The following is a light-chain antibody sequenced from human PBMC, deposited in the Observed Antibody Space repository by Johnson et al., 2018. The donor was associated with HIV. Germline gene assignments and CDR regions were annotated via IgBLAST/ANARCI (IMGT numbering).Light chain of an antibody. V-gene: IGLV1-51*01. CDR1: SSNIGNNY. Sequence: QSVLTQPPSVSAAPGQKVTISCSGSSSNIGNNYVSWYQQLPGTAPKLLIYDNNKRPSGIPDRFSGSNSGTSATLGITGLQTGDEADYYCGTWGSSLSAGVFGTGTKVPVL. J-gene: IGLJ1*01. CDR2: DNN. CDR3: GTWGSSLSAGV.